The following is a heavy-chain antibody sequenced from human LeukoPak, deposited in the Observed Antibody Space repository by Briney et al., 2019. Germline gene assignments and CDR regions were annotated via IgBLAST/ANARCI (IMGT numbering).Heavy chain of an antibody. Sequence: QPGRSLRLSCAASGFTFSSYGMHWVRQAPGKGLEWVAVIWYDGSNKYYADSVKGRFTISRDNSKNTLYVQMNSLRAEDTAVYYCARVKHDSSGYSQHYYYNYGMDVWGQGTTVTVSS. J-gene: IGHJ6*02. CDR1: GFTFSSYG. CDR3: ARVKHDSSGYSQHYYYNYGMDV. V-gene: IGHV3-33*01. CDR2: IWYDGSNK. D-gene: IGHD3-22*01.